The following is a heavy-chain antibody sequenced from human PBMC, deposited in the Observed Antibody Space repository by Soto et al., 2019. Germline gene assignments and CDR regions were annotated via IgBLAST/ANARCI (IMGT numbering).Heavy chain of an antibody. Sequence: SETLSLTCTVSGGSISSYYWSWIRQPPGKGLEWIGYIYYSGSTNYNPSLKSRVTISVDTSKNQFSLKLSSVTAADTAVYYCARHSRITIFGVVRYYYYYMDVWGKGTTVTVSS. CDR2: IYYSGST. CDR3: ARHSRITIFGVVRYYYYYMDV. V-gene: IGHV4-59*08. CDR1: GGSISSYY. D-gene: IGHD3-3*01. J-gene: IGHJ6*03.